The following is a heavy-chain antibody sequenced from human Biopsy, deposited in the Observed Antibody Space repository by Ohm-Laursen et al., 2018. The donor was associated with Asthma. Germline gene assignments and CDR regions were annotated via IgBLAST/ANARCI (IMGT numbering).Heavy chain of an antibody. CDR1: SFSFSAFA. D-gene: IGHD1-1*01. J-gene: IGHJ3*02. CDR3: VRDGTEDAFDI. V-gene: IGHV3-30*01. Sequence: SLRLSCAASSFSFSAFAIHWVRQAPGKGLEWVGVISKDASTQDYADSVKGRFTMARDNSKNTLDLQMNSLREEDTAVYYCVRDGTEDAFDIWGQGTVVSVSS. CDR2: ISKDASTQ.